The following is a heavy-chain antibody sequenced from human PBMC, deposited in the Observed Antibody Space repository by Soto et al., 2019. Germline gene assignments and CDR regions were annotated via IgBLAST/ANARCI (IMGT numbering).Heavy chain of an antibody. V-gene: IGHV3-23*01. J-gene: IGHJ3*02. D-gene: IGHD1-7*01. CDR1: GFTFSTYV. CDR2: ISYSADKT. CDR3: ARRAKTATTNWGAFDI. Sequence: EVQLLESGGGWVQPGGSLRLSCAASGFTFSTYVMNWVRQAPGKGLEWVSTISYSADKTFYADSVKGRFTISRDNSRDTLFLQMNSLRADDAVLYYCARRAKTATTNWGAFDIWGQGTMVTVSS.